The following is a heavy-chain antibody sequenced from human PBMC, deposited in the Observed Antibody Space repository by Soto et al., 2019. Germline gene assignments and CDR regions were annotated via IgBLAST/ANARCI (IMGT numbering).Heavy chain of an antibody. CDR1: GFTFSSYW. J-gene: IGHJ1*01. V-gene: IGHV3-7*01. D-gene: IGHD2-15*01. CDR2: IKQDGSEK. Sequence: EVQLVESGGGLVQPGGSLRLSCAASGFTFSSYWMSWVRQAPGKGLEWVANIKQDGSEKYYVDSVKGRFTISRDNAKNSLYLQMNSLGAEDTAVYYCAREDCSGGSCYSWPHAEYFQHWGQGTLVTVSS. CDR3: AREDCSGGSCYSWPHAEYFQH.